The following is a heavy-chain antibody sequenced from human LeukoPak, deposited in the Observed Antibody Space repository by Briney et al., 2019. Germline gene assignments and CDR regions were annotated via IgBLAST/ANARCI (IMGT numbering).Heavy chain of an antibody. V-gene: IGHV3-21*01. Sequence: PGGSLRLSCAASGFTFSSYNMNWVRQAPGKGLEWVLSISSRSSYIYYADSVKGRFTISRDNAKNSLYLQMNSLRAEDTAVYYCARAYGSGSYSSMDYWGQGTLVTVSS. J-gene: IGHJ4*02. D-gene: IGHD3-10*01. CDR2: ISSRSSYI. CDR1: GFTFSSYN. CDR3: ARAYGSGSYSSMDY.